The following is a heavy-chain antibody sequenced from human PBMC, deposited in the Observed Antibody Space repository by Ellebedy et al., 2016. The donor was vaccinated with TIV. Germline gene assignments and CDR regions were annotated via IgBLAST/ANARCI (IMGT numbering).Heavy chain of an antibody. J-gene: IGHJ4*02. CDR3: ASPIRVAIDQFDY. D-gene: IGHD5-12*01. CDR2: FYHSGST. V-gene: IGHV4-39*01. Sequence: SETLSLXXTVSGGSIGSSSYWGWIRQPPGKGLEWIGSFYHSGSTYYNPSLKNRVTISVDTSKNQFSLKLSSVTAADTALFYCASPIRVAIDQFDYWGQGTLVTVSS. CDR1: GGSIGSSSY.